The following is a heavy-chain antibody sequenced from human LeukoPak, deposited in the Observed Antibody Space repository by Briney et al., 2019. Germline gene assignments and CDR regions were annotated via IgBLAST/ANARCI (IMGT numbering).Heavy chain of an antibody. V-gene: IGHV3-33*01. Sequence: GGSLRLSCAASGFTFSNYGLHWVRQAPGKGLEWVAIIWYDGSKKYFADSVKGRATISRGNSGNTLYLQLDSLRAEDTAVYYCARGDCSTTSCYPFDFWGQGTLVTVSS. CDR1: GFTFSNYG. D-gene: IGHD2-2*01. CDR2: IWYDGSKK. CDR3: ARGDCSTTSCYPFDF. J-gene: IGHJ4*02.